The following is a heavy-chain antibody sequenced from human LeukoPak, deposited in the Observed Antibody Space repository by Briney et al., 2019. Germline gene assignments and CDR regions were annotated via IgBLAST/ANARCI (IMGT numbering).Heavy chain of an antibody. CDR3: AGGLVAGLPPLTPNYFDY. J-gene: IGHJ4*02. D-gene: IGHD6-19*01. CDR2: ISAYNGNT. V-gene: IGHV1-18*01. Sequence: GASVKVSCKASGYTFTSYGISWVRQAPGQGLEWMGWISAYNGNTNYAQKLQGRVTMTTDTSTSTAYMELRSLRSDDTAVYYCAGGLVAGLPPLTPNYFDYWGQGTLVTVSS. CDR1: GYTFTSYG.